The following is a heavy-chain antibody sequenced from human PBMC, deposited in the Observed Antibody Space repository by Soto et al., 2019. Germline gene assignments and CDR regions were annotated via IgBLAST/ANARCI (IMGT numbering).Heavy chain of an antibody. J-gene: IGHJ6*02. Sequence: PSETLSLTCTVSGGSISSYYWSWIRQPAGKGLEWIGRIYTSGSTNYNPSLQSRVTMSVDKSKNQFSLKLSSVTAADTAVYYCARDGRPYDLSYYGMDVWGQGTTVTVSS. V-gene: IGHV4-4*07. CDR3: ARDGRPYDLSYYGMDV. CDR2: IYTSGST. CDR1: GGSISSYY. D-gene: IGHD3-3*01.